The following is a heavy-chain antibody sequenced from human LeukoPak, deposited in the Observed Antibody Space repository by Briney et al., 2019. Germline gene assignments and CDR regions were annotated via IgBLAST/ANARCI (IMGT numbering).Heavy chain of an antibody. CDR1: GGSISSGSYY. CDR2: IYTSGST. CDR3: ARDTDLASYYYYYMDV. V-gene: IGHV4-61*02. J-gene: IGHJ6*03. Sequence: SQTLSLTCTVSGGSISSGSYYWSWIRQPAGKGLEWIGRIYTSGSTNYNPSLKSRVTISVDTSKNQFSLKLSSVTAADTAVCYCARDTDLASYYYYYMDVWGKGTTVTVSS.